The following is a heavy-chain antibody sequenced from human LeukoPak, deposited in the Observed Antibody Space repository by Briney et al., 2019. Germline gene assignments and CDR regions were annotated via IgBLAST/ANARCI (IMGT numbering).Heavy chain of an antibody. CDR1: GGSFSGYY. J-gene: IGHJ5*02. CDR2: IYTSGST. D-gene: IGHD2-2*01. Sequence: SETLSLTCAVYGGSFSGYYWSWIRQPAGKGLEWIGRIYTSGSTNYNPSLKSRVTMSVDTSKNQFSLKLSSVTAADTAVYYCARDSLIVVVPAATNEHWFDPWGQGTLVTVSS. CDR3: ARDSLIVVVPAATNEHWFDP. V-gene: IGHV4-4*07.